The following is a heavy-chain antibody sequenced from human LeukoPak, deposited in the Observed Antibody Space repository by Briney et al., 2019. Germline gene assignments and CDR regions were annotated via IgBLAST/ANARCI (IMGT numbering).Heavy chain of an antibody. CDR1: VYTFTGYY. CDR3: ARDYGSGSYYTPWYYYYYMDV. CDR2: INPNSGGT. D-gene: IGHD3-10*01. Sequence: ASVKVSCKASVYTFTGYYMHWVRQAPGHGLEWMGWINPNSGGTNYAQKFQGRVTMTRDTSISTAYMELSRLRSDDTAVYYCARDYGSGSYYTPWYYYYYMDVWGKGTTVTISS. J-gene: IGHJ6*03. V-gene: IGHV1-2*02.